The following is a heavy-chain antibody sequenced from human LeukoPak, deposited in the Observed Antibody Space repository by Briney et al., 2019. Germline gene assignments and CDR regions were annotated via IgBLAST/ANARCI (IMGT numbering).Heavy chain of an antibody. CDR3: ARDQLPYYYYYGMDV. CDR1: GFTFSDYE. Sequence: GGSLRLSCAASGFTFSDYEMNWVRQAPGKGREWVSYISSSGTIIYYADSVKGRFTISRDNAQNSLFLQMNSLRAEDTAVYYCARDQLPYYYYYGMDVWGKGTTVTVSS. D-gene: IGHD1-1*01. CDR2: ISSSGTII. J-gene: IGHJ6*04. V-gene: IGHV3-48*03.